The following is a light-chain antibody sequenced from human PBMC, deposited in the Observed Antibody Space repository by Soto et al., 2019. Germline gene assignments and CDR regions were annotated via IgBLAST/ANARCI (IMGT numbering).Light chain of an antibody. V-gene: IGLV6-57*02. CDR1: SGSIASNY. J-gene: IGLJ3*02. CDR3: QSFGNDNQV. CDR2: KDN. Sequence: NFMLTQPHSVSESPGKAVTISCTGSSGSIASNYVQWYQQRPGSATTTVIYKDNQRPSGVPDSFSGSIDSSSNSASLTISGLKNEDEADYYCQSFGNDNQVFGGGAKLTVL.